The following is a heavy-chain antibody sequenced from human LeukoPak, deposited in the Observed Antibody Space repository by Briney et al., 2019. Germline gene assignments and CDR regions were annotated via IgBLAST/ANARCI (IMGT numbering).Heavy chain of an antibody. V-gene: IGHV1-2*02. J-gene: IGHJ2*01. CDR1: GDTFTGYY. CDR3: ARDYCSSSTCYGYFDL. CDR2: VNPNSGGT. Sequence: EASVKVSCKASGDTFTGYYMHWGRQAPGQGHERVGWVNPNSGGTNYAQKFQGRVTMTRDTSISTAYMELSRLRSDDTAVYYCARDYCSSSTCYGYFDLWGRGTLVTVSS. D-gene: IGHD2-2*01.